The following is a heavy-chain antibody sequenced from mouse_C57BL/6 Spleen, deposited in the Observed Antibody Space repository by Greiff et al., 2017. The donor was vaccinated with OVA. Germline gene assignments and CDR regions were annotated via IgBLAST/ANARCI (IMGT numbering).Heavy chain of an antibody. CDR1: GFPITSGYY. J-gene: IGHJ3*01. CDR3: AGDGGVAWFAY. V-gene: IGHV12-3*01. D-gene: IGHD1-1*01. CDR2: ITHSGET. Sequence: QVQLKESGPGLVKPSQSLFLTCSITGFPITSGYYWIWIRQSPGKPLEWMGYITHSGETFYNPSLQSPISITRETSKNQFFLQLNSVTTEDTAMYYCAGDGGVAWFAYWGQGTLVTVSA.